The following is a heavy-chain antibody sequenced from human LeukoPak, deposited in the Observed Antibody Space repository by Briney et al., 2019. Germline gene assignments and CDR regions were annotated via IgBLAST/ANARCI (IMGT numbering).Heavy chain of an antibody. CDR2: INHSGST. D-gene: IGHD3-22*01. CDR3: ARASYSYDINGWVPFDY. J-gene: IGHJ4*02. Sequence: SETLSLTCAVYGGSFSGYYWSWIRQPPGKGLEWIGEINHSGSTNYNPSLKSRVTISGDTSKNQFSLRLSSVTAADTAVYYCARASYSYDINGWVPFDYWGQGALVTVSS. CDR1: GGSFSGYY. V-gene: IGHV4-34*01.